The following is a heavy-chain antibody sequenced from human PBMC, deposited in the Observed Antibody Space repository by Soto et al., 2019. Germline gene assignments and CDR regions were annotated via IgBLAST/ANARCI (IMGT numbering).Heavy chain of an antibody. J-gene: IGHJ4*02. Sequence: ASVKVSCKASGYTFSSYAMHWVRQAPGQRLEWMGWMNPNSGNTGYAQKFQGRVTMTRNTSISTAYMELSSLRSEDTAVYYCAREKGSYSLDYWGQGTLVTVSS. CDR2: MNPNSGNT. CDR1: GYTFSSYA. V-gene: IGHV1-8*02. CDR3: AREKGSYSLDY. D-gene: IGHD1-26*01.